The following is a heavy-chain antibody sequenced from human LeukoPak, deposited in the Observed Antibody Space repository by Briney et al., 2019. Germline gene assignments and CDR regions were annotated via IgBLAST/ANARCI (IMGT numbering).Heavy chain of an antibody. CDR2: IYYSGST. J-gene: IGHJ4*02. D-gene: IGHD5-24*01. CDR3: GRARDGYNYGPFDY. CDR1: GGSISSYY. Sequence: SETLSLTCTVSGGSISSYYWSWIRQPPGKGLEWSGYIYYSGSTNYNPSLKSRVTISVDTSKNQFSLKLSSVTAADTAVYYCGRARDGYNYGPFDYWGQGTLVTVSS. V-gene: IGHV4-59*01.